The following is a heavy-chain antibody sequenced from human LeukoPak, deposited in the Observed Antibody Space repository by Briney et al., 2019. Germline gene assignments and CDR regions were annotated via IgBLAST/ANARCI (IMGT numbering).Heavy chain of an antibody. D-gene: IGHD2-15*01. CDR3: SRVFVVVVASLDY. V-gene: IGHV3-7*01. J-gene: IGHJ4*02. Sequence: GGSLRLSCAASGFTFSSYWMSWVRQAPGKGLEWVANIKQDGSEKYYVDSVKGRFTISRDNAKNSLYLQMNSLRAEDTAVYYCSRVFVVVVASLDYWGQGTLVTVSS. CDR2: IKQDGSEK. CDR1: GFTFSSYW.